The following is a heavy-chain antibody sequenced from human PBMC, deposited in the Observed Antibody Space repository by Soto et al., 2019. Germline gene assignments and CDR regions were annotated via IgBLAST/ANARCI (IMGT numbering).Heavy chain of an antibody. J-gene: IGHJ4*02. CDR2: ISAYNGNT. CDR3: ARDPGYLDALEGATTGFDY. V-gene: IGHV1-18*01. Sequence: QVQLVQSGAEVKKPGASVKVSCKASGYTFTSYGISWVRQAPGQGLEWMGWISAYNGNTNYAQKLQGRVTITTDTSTSTAYMELRSLRSDDTAVYYCARDPGYLDALEGATTGFDYWGQGTLVTVSS. D-gene: IGHD1-26*01. CDR1: GYTFTSYG.